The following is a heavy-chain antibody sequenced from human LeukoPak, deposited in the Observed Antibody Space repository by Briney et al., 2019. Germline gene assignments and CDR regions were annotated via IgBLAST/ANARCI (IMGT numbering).Heavy chain of an antibody. J-gene: IGHJ6*02. CDR2: FYPGDSDT. V-gene: IGHV5-51*01. Sequence: GASLKISCKGSGYPFTTYWIAWLRQMPGKGLEWMGIFYPGDSDTTYSPSFQGQVTLSADTSISTAYLQWSSLKASDTAVYYCARRGRNYYYGMDVWGQGTTVTVSS. CDR1: GYPFTTYW. CDR3: ARRGRNYYYGMDV. D-gene: IGHD3-16*01.